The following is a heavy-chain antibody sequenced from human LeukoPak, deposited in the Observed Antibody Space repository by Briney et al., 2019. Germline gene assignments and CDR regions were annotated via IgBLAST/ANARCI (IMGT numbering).Heavy chain of an antibody. CDR1: GGSFSGYY. CDR2: INHSGST. Sequence: PSETLSLTCAVYGGSFSGYYWSWIRQPPGKGLEWVGEINHSGSTNYNPSLKSRVTISVDTSKNQFSLKLSSVTAADTAVYYCARGPMDYWGQGTLVTVSS. J-gene: IGHJ4*02. V-gene: IGHV4-34*01. CDR3: ARGPMDY.